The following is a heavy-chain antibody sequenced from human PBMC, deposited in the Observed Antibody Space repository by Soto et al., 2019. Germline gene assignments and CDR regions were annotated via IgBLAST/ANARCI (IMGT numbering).Heavy chain of an antibody. CDR2: INSDGSST. CDR3: ARDPSIAVAGRYYYYGMDV. J-gene: IGHJ6*02. Sequence: PGGSLRLSRAASGFTFSSYWMHWVRQAPGKGLVWVSRINSDGSSTSYADSVKGRFTISRDNAKNTLYLQMNSLRAEDTAVYYCARDPSIAVAGRYYYYGMDVWGQGTTVTVSS. D-gene: IGHD6-19*01. V-gene: IGHV3-74*01. CDR1: GFTFSSYW.